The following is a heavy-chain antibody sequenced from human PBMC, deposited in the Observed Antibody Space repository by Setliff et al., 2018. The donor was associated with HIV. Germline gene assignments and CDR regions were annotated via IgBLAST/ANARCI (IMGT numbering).Heavy chain of an antibody. J-gene: IGHJ4*02. V-gene: IGHV4-38-2*02. CDR2: IYHSGSI. D-gene: IGHD2-15*01. CDR1: GYSISSGYY. CDR3: ARDGPYCSGGSCLRY. Sequence: SETLSLTCTVSGYSISSGYYWDWIRQPPGKGLQWIGSIYHSGSIYHNPSLKSRVTISVDTSKNQFSLKLSSVTAADTAVYYCARDGPYCSGGSCLRYWGQGTLVTVSS.